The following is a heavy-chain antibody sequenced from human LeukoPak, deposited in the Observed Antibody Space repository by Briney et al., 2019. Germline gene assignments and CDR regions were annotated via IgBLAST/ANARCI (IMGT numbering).Heavy chain of an antibody. V-gene: IGHV3-7*01. J-gene: IGHJ4*02. CDR1: GFAFSAYW. CDR3: AAWGLHNY. Sequence: GGSLRLSCSASGFAFSAYWMNWVRQAPGKGPEWVANIDLGGSDKSYVDSVKGRCTISRDNANNSLYLQMNSLRVEDTAVYYCAAWGLHNYWGQGTLVTVSS. CDR2: IDLGGSDK. D-gene: IGHD7-27*01.